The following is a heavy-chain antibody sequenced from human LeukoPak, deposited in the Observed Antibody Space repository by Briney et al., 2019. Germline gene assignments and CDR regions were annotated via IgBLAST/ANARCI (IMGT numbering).Heavy chain of an antibody. CDR3: ARTNGMDV. CDR2: IKEAGGER. V-gene: IGHV3-7*05. CDR1: GFTFRSYW. J-gene: IGHJ6*02. Sequence: AGGSLRLSCAASGFTFRSYWMSWVRQFPGKGLEWVANIKEAGGERYHVDSVRGRFTISRDNAKNSLYLHMNSLRAEDTAVYYRARTNGMDVWGQGTTVTVSS.